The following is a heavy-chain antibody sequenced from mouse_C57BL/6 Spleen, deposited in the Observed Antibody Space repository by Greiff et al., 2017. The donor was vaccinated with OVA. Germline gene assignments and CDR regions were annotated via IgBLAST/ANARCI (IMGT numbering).Heavy chain of an antibody. J-gene: IGHJ2*01. CDR2: IYTGNSDT. CDR3: TRPYYYGSSSYYFDY. Sequence: EVQLQQSGTVLARPGASVQLSCKTSGYTFTSYWMHWVKQRPGQGLDWIGAIYTGNSDTSYNQKFKGTAKRTAVTSTSTADMELSSLTNEDSAVYNCTRPYYYGSSSYYFDYWGQGTTLTVSS. V-gene: IGHV1-5*01. CDR1: GYTFTSYW. D-gene: IGHD1-1*01.